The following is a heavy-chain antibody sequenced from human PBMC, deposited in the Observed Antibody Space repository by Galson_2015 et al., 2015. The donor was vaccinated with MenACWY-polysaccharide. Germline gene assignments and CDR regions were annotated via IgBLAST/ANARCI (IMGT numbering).Heavy chain of an antibody. V-gene: IGHV3-23*01. CDR1: GFTFGSYA. CDR2: IGGSGLTT. J-gene: IGHJ3*01. Sequence: SLRLSCAASGFTFGSYAMGWVRQAPGKGLEWVSSIGGSGLTTFYAESVTGRFTISTDNAQNISSLQMNSLRADDTARYFCAKVTEMASSRRPFDVWGQGTMVTVSS. CDR3: AKVTEMASSRRPFDV. D-gene: IGHD5-24*01.